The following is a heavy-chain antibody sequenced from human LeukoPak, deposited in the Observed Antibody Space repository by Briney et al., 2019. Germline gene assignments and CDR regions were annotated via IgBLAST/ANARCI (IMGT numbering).Heavy chain of an antibody. J-gene: IGHJ4*02. V-gene: IGHV3-53*01. CDR2: LHRDGSV. CDR1: GLTVNDNN. D-gene: IGHD3-16*01. CDR3: VRVHGGGY. Sequence: GGSLRLSCEASGLTVNDNNIIWVRQAPGKGLEWVSTLHRDGSVRYADSVNGRFTISRDDSKNTLSLQMSSLRDEDTAVYYCVRVHGGGYWGQGTLVTVSS.